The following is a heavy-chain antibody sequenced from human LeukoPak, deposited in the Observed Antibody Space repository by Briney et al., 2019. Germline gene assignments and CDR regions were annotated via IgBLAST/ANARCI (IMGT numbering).Heavy chain of an antibody. J-gene: IGHJ4*02. CDR3: VRGKSVGGYQPYY. Sequence: PGGSLRLPCAASGFTFSTYEMKWVRQAPGKGLEWVSYISSSGSTIYYADSVKGRFTISRDNAKNSMYLQMNSLRAEDTAVYYCVRGKSVGGYQPYYWGQGTLVTASS. D-gene: IGHD5-12*01. V-gene: IGHV3-48*03. CDR2: ISSSGSTI. CDR1: GFTFSTYE.